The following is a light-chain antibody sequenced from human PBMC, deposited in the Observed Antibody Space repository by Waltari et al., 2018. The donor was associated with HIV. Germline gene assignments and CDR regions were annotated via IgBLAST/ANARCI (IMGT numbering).Light chain of an antibody. CDR2: LAS. Sequence: DIVMTQSPLPLSVTPGEAVSISCRSNQSLLHSNGYNYLDWYLQRPGQSPQLLSYLASTLAFGVPDTFRCSQSGTDYTLKISGVQAECVGADYCMQALQTPIVTFGPGTKVDI. CDR3: MQALQTPIVT. V-gene: IGKV2-28*01. J-gene: IGKJ3*01. CDR1: QSLLHSNGYNY.